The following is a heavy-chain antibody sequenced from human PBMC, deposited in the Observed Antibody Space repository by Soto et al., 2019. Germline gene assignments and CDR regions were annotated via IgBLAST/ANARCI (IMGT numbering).Heavy chain of an antibody. J-gene: IGHJ6*03. Sequence: GASVKVSCKASGYTFTSYGISWVRQAPGQGLEWMGWISAYNGNTNYAQKLQGRVTMTTDTSTSTACMELRSLRSDDTAVYYCARGATFKNYYYYYMDVWGKGTTVTVSS. CDR3: ARGATFKNYYYYYMDV. D-gene: IGHD1-26*01. CDR1: GYTFTSYG. CDR2: ISAYNGNT. V-gene: IGHV1-18*01.